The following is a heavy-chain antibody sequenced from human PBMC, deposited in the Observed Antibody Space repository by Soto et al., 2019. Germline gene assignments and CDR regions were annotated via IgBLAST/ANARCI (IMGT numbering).Heavy chain of an antibody. J-gene: IGHJ1*01. D-gene: IGHD2-15*01. Sequence: GASVKVSCKTSGYIFTAYSMHWVRQAPGQGLEWMGVVNPSGGSAHYAQSFEGRVTLTRDTSTSTFYMELSSLRSEDTAVYYCAREENCRGGTCYSEYFHHWGQGTLVTLSS. CDR2: VNPSGGSA. V-gene: IGHV1-46*01. CDR3: AREENCRGGTCYSEYFHH. CDR1: GYIFTAYS.